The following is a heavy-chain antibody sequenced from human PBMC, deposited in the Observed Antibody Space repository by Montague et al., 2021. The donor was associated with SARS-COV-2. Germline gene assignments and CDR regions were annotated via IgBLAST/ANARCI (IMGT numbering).Heavy chain of an antibody. Sequence: SETLSLTCTVSNASFDNYYWSWVRQSPGKGLEYIGYIHYSGRTNYNPSLRSQVTISIDTSKNQFSLKLMSVTAAETAIYFCARRIVTYYWYFDLWGRGTLVTVSS. CDR2: IHYSGRT. CDR1: NASFDNYY. V-gene: IGHV4-59*01. CDR3: ARRIVTYYWYFDL. D-gene: IGHD2-15*01. J-gene: IGHJ2*01.